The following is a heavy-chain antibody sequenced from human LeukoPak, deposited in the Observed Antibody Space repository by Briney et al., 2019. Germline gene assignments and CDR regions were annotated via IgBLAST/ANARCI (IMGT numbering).Heavy chain of an antibody. D-gene: IGHD3-16*02. CDR2: ISWDGGST. CDR3: AKDTRPLSYTFDY. J-gene: IGHJ4*02. V-gene: IGHV3-43D*03. Sequence: GGSLRLSCAASGFTFSSYEMNWVRQAPGKGLEWVSLISWDGGSTYYADSVKGRFTISRDNSKNSLYLQMNSLRAEDTALYYCAKDTRPLSYTFDYWGQGTLVTVSS. CDR1: GFTFSSYE.